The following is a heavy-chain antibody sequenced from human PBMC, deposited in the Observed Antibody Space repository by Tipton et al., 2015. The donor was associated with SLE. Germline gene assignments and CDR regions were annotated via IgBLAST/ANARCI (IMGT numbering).Heavy chain of an antibody. Sequence: SLRLSCAASGFSFSDNGMQWVRQAPGKGLEWVAFIRYDGSKTDYADSVKGRFTVSRDNSKNNLYLQMNSLRPEDTAVYYCARVGAVAGSANHYWGQGTLVTVSS. V-gene: IGHV3-30*02. J-gene: IGHJ4*02. CDR2: IRYDGSKT. CDR1: GFSFSDNG. D-gene: IGHD6-19*01. CDR3: ARVGAVAGSANHY.